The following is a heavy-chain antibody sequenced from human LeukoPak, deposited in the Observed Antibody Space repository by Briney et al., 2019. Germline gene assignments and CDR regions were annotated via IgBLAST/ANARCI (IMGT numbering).Heavy chain of an antibody. J-gene: IGHJ4*02. CDR1: GYTFTTYY. CDR2: FNPSDGRA. D-gene: IGHD4-17*01. CDR3: ARQAVTTGWYFDY. V-gene: IGHV1-46*01. Sequence: ASVKVSCKASGYTFTTYYLHWVRQAPGQGVEWMGIFNPSDGRATYTQKFQGRVTMTRDTSTRTVYMDLSSLRSDDTAVYYCARQAVTTGWYFDYWGQGTLVAVSS.